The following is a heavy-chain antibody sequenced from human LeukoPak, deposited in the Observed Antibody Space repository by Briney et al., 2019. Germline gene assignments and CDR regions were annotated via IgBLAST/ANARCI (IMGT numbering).Heavy chain of an antibody. D-gene: IGHD1-26*01. J-gene: IGHJ4*02. CDR1: GFTFSSYS. V-gene: IGHV3-21*01. CDR3: ARDRGSTEFDY. Sequence: GGSLRLSCAASGFTFSSYSMNWVRQAPGKGLEWVSSISTSSSYIYYADSVKGRFTISRDNAKNTLYLQMNSLRAEDTAVYYCARDRGSTEFDYWGQGTLVTVSS. CDR2: ISTSSSYI.